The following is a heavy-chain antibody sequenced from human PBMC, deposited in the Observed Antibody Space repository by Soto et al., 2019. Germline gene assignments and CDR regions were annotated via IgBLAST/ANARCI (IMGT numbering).Heavy chain of an antibody. CDR2: IKQDGSEK. Sequence: PGGSLRLSCAASGFTFSSYWMSWVRQAPGKGLEWVANIKQDGSEKYYVDSVKGRFTISRDNAKNSLYLQMNSLRAEDTAVYYCARDPGGFGFPDYIWGSYPLYYFDYWGQGTLVTVSS. J-gene: IGHJ4*02. V-gene: IGHV3-7*01. D-gene: IGHD3-16*02. CDR3: ARDPGGFGFPDYIWGSYPLYYFDY. CDR1: GFTFSSYW.